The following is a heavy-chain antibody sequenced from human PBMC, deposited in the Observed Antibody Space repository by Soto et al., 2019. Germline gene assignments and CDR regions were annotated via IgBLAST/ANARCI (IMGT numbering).Heavy chain of an antibody. CDR1: GFTFSSYA. D-gene: IGHD4-17*01. CDR2: ISGSGGST. V-gene: IGHV3-23*01. CDR3: AKDRTVTNVGWFDP. Sequence: EVQLLESGGGLVQPGGSLRLSCAASGFTFSSYAMSWVRQAPGKGLEWVSAISGSGGSTYYADSVKGRFTISKDNSKHTLYLEMNSLRAEDTAVYYCAKDRTVTNVGWFDPWGQGTLVTVSS. J-gene: IGHJ5*02.